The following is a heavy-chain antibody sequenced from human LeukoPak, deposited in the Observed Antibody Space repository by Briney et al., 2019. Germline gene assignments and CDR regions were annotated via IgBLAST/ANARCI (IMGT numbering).Heavy chain of an antibody. Sequence: ETLSLTCSVSIGSISSSKWWSWVRQAPGKGLEWVANIKEDGSEIHYVDSVKGRFTISRDNAKSSLYLQMNSLRAEDTAVYYCARDKDTVTPPDAFDVWGQGTMVTVSS. D-gene: IGHD4-11*01. CDR2: IKEDGSEI. CDR1: IGSISSSKW. CDR3: ARDKDTVTPPDAFDV. V-gene: IGHV3-7*01. J-gene: IGHJ3*01.